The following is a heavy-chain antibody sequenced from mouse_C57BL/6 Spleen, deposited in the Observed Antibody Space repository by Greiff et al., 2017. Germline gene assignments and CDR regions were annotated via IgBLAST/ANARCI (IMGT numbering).Heavy chain of an antibody. Sequence: VKLPESGPGLVQPSQSLSITCTVSGFSLTSYGVHWVRQSPGKGLEWLGVIWSGGSTDYNAAFISRLSISKDNSKSQDFFKMNSLQADDTAIYYCARSYCNCFDYWGQGTTLTVSA. CDR3: ARSYCNCFDY. CDR2: IWSGGST. J-gene: IGHJ2*01. CDR1: GFSLTSYG. V-gene: IGHV2-2*01.